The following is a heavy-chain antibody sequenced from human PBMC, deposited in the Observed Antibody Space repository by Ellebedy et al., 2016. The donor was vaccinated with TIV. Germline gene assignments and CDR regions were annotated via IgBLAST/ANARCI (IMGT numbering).Heavy chain of an antibody. CDR3: AKIRALTKKYGAFDV. Sequence: GESLKISCAASGFTFSSYSMTWVRQAAARGLASFSVISSSGSTTYYADSVKGRFSVSRDNSKNTLHLDMRSLRADDAAIYYCAKIRALTKKYGAFDVWGRGTMVAVSS. CDR2: ISSSGSTT. D-gene: IGHD4-11*01. CDR1: GFTFSSYS. J-gene: IGHJ3*01. V-gene: IGHV3-23*01.